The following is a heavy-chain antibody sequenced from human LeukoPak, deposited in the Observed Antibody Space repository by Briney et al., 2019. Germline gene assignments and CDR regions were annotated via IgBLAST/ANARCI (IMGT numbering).Heavy chain of an antibody. CDR2: ISWQSNTR. CDR1: GFFFDDYG. CDR3: VKDRDFWSGLDV. J-gene: IGHJ6*02. D-gene: IGHD3-3*01. V-gene: IGHV3-9*01. Sequence: GGSPRLSCAASGFFFDDYGMHWVRQVPGKGLEWVSGISWQSNTRKYADSVRGRFTISRDNARNSLYLRMNSLKLEDTALYYCVKDRDFWSGLDVWGQGTMVTVS.